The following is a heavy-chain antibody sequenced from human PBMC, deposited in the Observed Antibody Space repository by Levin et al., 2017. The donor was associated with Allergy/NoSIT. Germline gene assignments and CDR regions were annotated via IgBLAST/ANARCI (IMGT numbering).Heavy chain of an antibody. J-gene: IGHJ4*02. CDR3: AKDQRGYCSSTSCYSPFDY. V-gene: IGHV3-30*18. CDR1: GFTFSSYG. CDR2: ISYDGSNK. Sequence: GGSLRLSCAASGFTFSSYGMHWVRQAPGKGLEWVAVISYDGSNKYYADSVKGRFTISRDNSKNTLYLQMNSLRAEDTAVYYCAKDQRGYCSSTSCYSPFDYWGQGTLVTVSS. D-gene: IGHD2-2*01.